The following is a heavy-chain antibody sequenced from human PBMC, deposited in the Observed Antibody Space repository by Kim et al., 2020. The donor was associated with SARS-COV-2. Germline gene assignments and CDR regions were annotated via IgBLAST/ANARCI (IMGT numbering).Heavy chain of an antibody. Sequence: ASVKVSCKASGYTFTSYYMHWVRQAPGQGLEWMGIINPSGGSTSYAQKFQGRVTMTRDTSTSTVYMELSSLRSEDTAVYYCARDSTMVRGVRLLGNWFDPWGQGTLVTVSS. CDR2: INPSGGST. CDR1: GYTFTSYY. J-gene: IGHJ5*02. D-gene: IGHD3-10*01. CDR3: ARDSTMVRGVRLLGNWFDP. V-gene: IGHV1-46*01.